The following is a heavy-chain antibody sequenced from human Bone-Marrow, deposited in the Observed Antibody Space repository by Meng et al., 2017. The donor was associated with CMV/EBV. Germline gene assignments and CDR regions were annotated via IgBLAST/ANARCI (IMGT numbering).Heavy chain of an antibody. CDR2: INHSGST. D-gene: IGHD2-2*02. CDR3: ARARGCSSTSCYTRSWFDP. J-gene: IGHJ5*02. Sequence: SVRGYDWSLIRQPPGKGLEWIGEINHSGSTNYTPSLKSRVTISVDTSKNQFSLKLSSVTAADTAVYYCARARGCSSTSCYTRSWFDPWGQGTLVTVSS. V-gene: IGHV4-34*01. CDR1: SVRGYD.